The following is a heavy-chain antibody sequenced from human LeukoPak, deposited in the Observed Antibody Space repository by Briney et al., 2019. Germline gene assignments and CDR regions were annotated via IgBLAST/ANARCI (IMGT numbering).Heavy chain of an antibody. V-gene: IGHV3-30*18. D-gene: IGHD4-11*01. CDR3: AKDDDDYPFDY. CDR2: ISYDGSNK. J-gene: IGHJ4*02. CDR1: GLTFSSYG. Sequence: GRSLRLSCAASGLTFSSYGMHWVRQAPGKGLEWVAVISYDGSNKYYADSVKGRFTISRDNSKKTLYLQMNSLRAEDTAVYYCAKDDDDYPFDYWGQGTLVTVSS.